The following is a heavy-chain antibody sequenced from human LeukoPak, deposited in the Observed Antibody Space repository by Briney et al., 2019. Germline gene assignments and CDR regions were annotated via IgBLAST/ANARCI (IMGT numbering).Heavy chain of an antibody. CDR3: AKDDSRGYDQTFDY. CDR2: ISGSGGST. V-gene: IGHV3-23*01. J-gene: IGHJ4*02. CDR1: GFTFSSYA. D-gene: IGHD5-12*01. Sequence: GGSLTLSCAASGFTFSSYAVSWGRQAPGKGLGWVLSISGSGGSTYYADSVKGRFTISRDNSKNTLYLQMLSVRAEDKAVYYCAKDDSRGYDQTFDYWGQGTLVTVSS.